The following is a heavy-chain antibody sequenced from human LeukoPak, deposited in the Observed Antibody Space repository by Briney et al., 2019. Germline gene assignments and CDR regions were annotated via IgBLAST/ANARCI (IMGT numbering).Heavy chain of an antibody. CDR3: VREGAYSTSSPAGY. D-gene: IGHD6-6*01. Sequence: PGGSLRLSCAASGFTFSSYWMSWVRQAPGKGRDGVANVNQDGGEKYYVDSVKGRFIISRDNARNSLSLQMNILTAEDTAIYYCVREGAYSTSSPAGYWGQGTLVSVSS. V-gene: IGHV3-7*01. CDR1: GFTFSSYW. CDR2: VNQDGGEK. J-gene: IGHJ4*02.